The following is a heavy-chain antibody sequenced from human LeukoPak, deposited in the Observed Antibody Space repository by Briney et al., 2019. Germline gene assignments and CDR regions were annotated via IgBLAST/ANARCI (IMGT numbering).Heavy chain of an antibody. CDR1: GHTFTSYD. V-gene: IGHV1-8*01. CDR3: ASPKGIAYGMDV. Sequence: GASVKVSCKAPGHTFTSYDINLVRQATGQGLEWMGWMNPNSGNTGYAQKFQGRVTMTRNTSISTAYMELSSLRSEDTAVYYCASPKGIAYGMDVWGQGTTVTVSS. J-gene: IGHJ6*02. CDR2: MNPNSGNT. D-gene: IGHD6-13*01.